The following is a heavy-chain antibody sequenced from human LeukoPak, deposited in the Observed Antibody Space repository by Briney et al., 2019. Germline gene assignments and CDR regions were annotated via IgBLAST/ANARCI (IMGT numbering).Heavy chain of an antibody. J-gene: IGHJ3*02. V-gene: IGHV4-34*01. D-gene: IGHD1-20*01. CDR3: ARLSYNWNPTEYAFDI. Sequence: SETLSLTCTVSGGSISSYYWSWIRQPPGKGLEWIGEINHSGSTNYNPSLKSRVTISVDTSKNQFSLKLSSVTAADTAVYYCARLSYNWNPTEYAFDIWGQGTMVTVSS. CDR1: GGSISSYY. CDR2: INHSGST.